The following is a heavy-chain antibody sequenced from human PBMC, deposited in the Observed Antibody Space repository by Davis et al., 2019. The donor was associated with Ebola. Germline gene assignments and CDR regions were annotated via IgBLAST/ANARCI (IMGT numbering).Heavy chain of an antibody. CDR3: ARARDMATIGDYAMDV. CDR2: IIPMLGIA. J-gene: IGHJ6*02. CDR1: GGTFSSYT. Sequence: AASVKVSCMASGGTFSSYTISWVRLPPGQRLEWMGRIIPMLGIANYAQKFQGRVTITADISTTAYMELSSLRSEDTAVYYCARARDMATIGDYAMDVWGQGTTVTVSS. D-gene: IGHD5-24*01. V-gene: IGHV1-69*02.